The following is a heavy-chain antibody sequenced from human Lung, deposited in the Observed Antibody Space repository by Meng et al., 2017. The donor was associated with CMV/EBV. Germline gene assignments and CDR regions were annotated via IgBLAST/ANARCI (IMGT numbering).Heavy chain of an antibody. D-gene: IGHD5-24*01. Sequence: EVQLVESGGGLVQPGGSLRLSCAASGFTFSGYWMHWVRQAPGKGLVWVSRISVDGRSTYYADSVKGRLTISRDNAKNTLYLQMNSLRAEDAAVYYCARRGDGYGNFDYWGQGTLVTVSS. CDR3: ARRGDGYGNFDY. CDR2: ISVDGRST. V-gene: IGHV3-74*01. CDR1: GFTFSGYW. J-gene: IGHJ4*02.